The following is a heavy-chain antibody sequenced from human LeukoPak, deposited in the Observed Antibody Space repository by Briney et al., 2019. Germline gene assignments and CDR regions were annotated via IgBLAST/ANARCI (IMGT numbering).Heavy chain of an antibody. CDR2: IKQDGSEK. CDR1: GFTFSNYC. CDR3: ATLNFRSSLLFDS. V-gene: IGHV3-7*01. J-gene: IGHJ4*02. D-gene: IGHD6-6*01. Sequence: PGGSLRLSCEASGFTFSNYCMSWVRQAPGKGLEWVANIKQDGSEKYYVDSVKGRFTISRDNAKNSLYLQMSSLRGEDTAVYYCATLNFRSSLLFDSWGQGTLVTVSS.